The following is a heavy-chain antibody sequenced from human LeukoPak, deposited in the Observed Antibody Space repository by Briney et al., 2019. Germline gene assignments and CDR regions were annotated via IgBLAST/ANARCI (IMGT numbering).Heavy chain of an antibody. CDR1: GITFSTYA. CDR3: AVLHYYAMDV. J-gene: IGHJ6*02. CDR2: ISWNSGTK. Sequence: PGGSLRLSCVASGITFSTYAMSWVRQAPGKGLEWVSGISWNSGTKGYADSVKGRFTISRDNAKNSLYLQMNSLRGEDAALYYCAVLHYYAMDVWGQGTTVTVSS. D-gene: IGHD2-8*01. V-gene: IGHV3-9*01.